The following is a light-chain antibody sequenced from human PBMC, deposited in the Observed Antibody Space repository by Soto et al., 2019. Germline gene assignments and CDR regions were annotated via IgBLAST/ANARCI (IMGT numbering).Light chain of an antibody. V-gene: IGKV1-12*01. J-gene: IGKJ4*01. Sequence: DIQMPQSPSSVSASVGDRVTITCRASQDISSWVAWYQQKPGKAPKLLISAASSLQSGVPRRFRGSGSGTDFTLIISSLQPEDFATNFCQQGDSIPVTVGGGTKVEIK. CDR3: QQGDSIPVT. CDR1: QDISSW. CDR2: AAS.